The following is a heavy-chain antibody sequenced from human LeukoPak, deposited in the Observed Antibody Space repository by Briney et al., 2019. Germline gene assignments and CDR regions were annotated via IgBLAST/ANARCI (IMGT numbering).Heavy chain of an antibody. CDR3: TTGHGGHVPISWY. J-gene: IGHJ4*02. V-gene: IGHV3-15*01. CDR1: GFTFSNAW. D-gene: IGHD5-12*01. Sequence: PGGSLGLSGAASGFTFSNAWMNWVRKSPGKGLEWVGRIKIKTDGATTDYAAPVKGRFTISRDDSKNTLILQMNSLETQDTTIYYSTTGHGGHVPISWYWGQGTLVTVSS. CDR2: IKIKTDGATT.